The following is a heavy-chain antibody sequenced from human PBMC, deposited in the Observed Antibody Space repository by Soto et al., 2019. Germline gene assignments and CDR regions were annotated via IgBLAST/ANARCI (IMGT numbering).Heavy chain of an antibody. D-gene: IGHD3-3*01. Sequence: PSETLSLTCTVSSGSISSSDHFWAWIRQHPGKGLEWIGYIYYSGSTYYNPSLKSRVTISVDTSKNQFSLKLSSVTAADTAVYYCARAVYDPHWFDPWGQGTLVTVSS. CDR1: SGSISSSDHF. V-gene: IGHV4-31*03. CDR2: IYYSGST. J-gene: IGHJ5*02. CDR3: ARAVYDPHWFDP.